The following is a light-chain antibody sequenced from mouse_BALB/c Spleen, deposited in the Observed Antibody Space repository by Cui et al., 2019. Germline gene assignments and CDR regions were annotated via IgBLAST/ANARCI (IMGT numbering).Light chain of an antibody. CDR1: QSDLYSSKQKNY. J-gene: IGKJ5*01. V-gene: IGKV8-27*01. CDR2: WAS. CDR3: HQYLSSLT. Sequence: NIMMNQSPSYLAVSAGQKVTMSCKSSQSDLYSSKQKNYLAWYQQKPGQSPKLLIYWASTRESGVPDRFTGSGSGTDFTLTISSVQAEDLAVYYCHQYLSSLTFGAGTKLELK.